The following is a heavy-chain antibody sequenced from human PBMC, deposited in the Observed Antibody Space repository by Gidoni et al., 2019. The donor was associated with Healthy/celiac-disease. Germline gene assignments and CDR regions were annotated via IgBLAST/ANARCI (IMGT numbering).Heavy chain of an antibody. CDR3: AKDETVTAAGYYFDY. V-gene: IGHV3-23*01. J-gene: IGHJ4*02. Sequence: EVQLLESGGGLVQPGGSLRLSCAASGFTFSGYAMNWVRQAPGKGLEWVSAISGSGGSTYYADSVKGRFTISRDNSKNTLYLQMNSLRAEDTAVYYCAKDETVTAAGYYFDYWGQGTLVTVSS. CDR1: GFTFSGYA. CDR2: ISGSGGST. D-gene: IGHD6-13*01.